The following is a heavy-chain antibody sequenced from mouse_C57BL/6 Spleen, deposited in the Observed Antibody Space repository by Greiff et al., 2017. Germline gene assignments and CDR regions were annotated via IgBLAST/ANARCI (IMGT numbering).Heavy chain of an antibody. CDR2: ILPGSGST. V-gene: IGHV1-9*01. CDR1: GYTFTGYW. CDR3: ARAEGYGNPYYYAMDY. D-gene: IGHD2-1*01. Sequence: VQLQQSGAELMKPGASVKLSCKATGYTFTGYWIEWVKQRPGHGLEWIGEILPGSGSTNYNEKFKGKATFTADTSSNTAYMQLSSLTTEDSAIYYCARAEGYGNPYYYAMDYWGQGTSVTVSS. J-gene: IGHJ4*01.